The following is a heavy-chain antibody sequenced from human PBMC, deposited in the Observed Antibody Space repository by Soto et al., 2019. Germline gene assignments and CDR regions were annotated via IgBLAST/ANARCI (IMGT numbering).Heavy chain of an antibody. Sequence: ASVKVSCKVSGYTLTELSMHWVRQAPGKGLEWMGGFDPEDGETIYAQKFQGRVTMTEDTSTDTAYMELSSLRSEDTAVYYCATDATYCGGDCYPKTFDYWGQGTLVTVS. J-gene: IGHJ4*02. CDR2: FDPEDGET. D-gene: IGHD2-21*02. CDR1: GYTLTELS. V-gene: IGHV1-24*01. CDR3: ATDATYCGGDCYPKTFDY.